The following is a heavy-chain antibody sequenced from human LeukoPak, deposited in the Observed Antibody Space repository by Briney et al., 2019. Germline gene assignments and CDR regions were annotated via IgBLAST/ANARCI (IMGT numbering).Heavy chain of an antibody. CDR2: ISYDGSNK. D-gene: IGHD1-26*01. Sequence: GGSLRLSCAASGFTFSSYAMHWVRRAPGKGLEWVAVISYDGSNKYYADSVKGRFTISRDNSKNTLYLQMNSLRAEDTAVYYCARDHPSGSFDYWGQGTLVTVSS. J-gene: IGHJ4*02. CDR3: ARDHPSGSFDY. V-gene: IGHV3-30*01. CDR1: GFTFSSYA.